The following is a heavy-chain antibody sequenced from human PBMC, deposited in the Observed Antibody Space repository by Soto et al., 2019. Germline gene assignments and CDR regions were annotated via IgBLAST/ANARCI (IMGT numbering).Heavy chain of an antibody. CDR1: GYTFTGYY. V-gene: IGHV1-2*04. Sequence: ASVKVSCKASGYTFTGYYMHWVRQAPGQGLEWMGWINPNSGGTNYAQKFQGWVTMTRDTSISTAYMELSRLRSDDTAVYYCATAFDFFGSGYRWGRMEVRRKRNTV. J-gene: IGHJ6*01. CDR2: INPNSGGT. CDR3: ATAFDFFGSGYRWGRMEV. D-gene: IGHD3-3*01.